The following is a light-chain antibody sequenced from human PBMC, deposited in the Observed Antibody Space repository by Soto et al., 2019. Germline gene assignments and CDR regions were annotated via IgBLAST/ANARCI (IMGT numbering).Light chain of an antibody. V-gene: IGKV3-11*01. CDR1: QNISSY. CDR2: DAS. J-gene: IGKJ5*01. Sequence: EIVMTQSPATRSVSPVERATLSCRASQNISSYLAWYQQKPGQAPKLLIYDASSRATSSPARFSGSGSGTDITLTINSLDPEDCAVYYCQQRSNWPPITFGQGTRLEIK. CDR3: QQRSNWPPIT.